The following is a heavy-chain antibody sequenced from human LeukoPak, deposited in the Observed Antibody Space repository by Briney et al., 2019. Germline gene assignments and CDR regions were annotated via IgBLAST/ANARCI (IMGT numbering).Heavy chain of an antibody. CDR3: AKGHYFGSGSPYYYYYYMDV. Sequence: GGSLRLSCAASGFTFSSYGMSWVRQAPGKGLEWVSAISGSGGDTYYADSVKGRFTISRDNSKNTLYLQMNSLRAEDTAIFYCAKGHYFGSGSPYYYYYYMDVWGKGTTVTISS. J-gene: IGHJ6*03. CDR2: ISGSGGDT. CDR1: GFTFSSYG. V-gene: IGHV3-23*01. D-gene: IGHD3-10*01.